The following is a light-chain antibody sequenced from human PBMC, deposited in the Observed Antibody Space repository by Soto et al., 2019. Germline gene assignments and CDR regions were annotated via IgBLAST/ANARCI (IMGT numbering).Light chain of an antibody. Sequence: ESVLTQSPGTLSSSPGERATLSCRASQSVITYLAWYQQKPGQAPRLLIYGASSRATGIPDRFSGSGSGTDFTLTISRLEPEDVAVYYCQQYGSTPLTFGGGTKVEIK. CDR2: GAS. J-gene: IGKJ4*01. V-gene: IGKV3-20*01. CDR3: QQYGSTPLT. CDR1: QSVITY.